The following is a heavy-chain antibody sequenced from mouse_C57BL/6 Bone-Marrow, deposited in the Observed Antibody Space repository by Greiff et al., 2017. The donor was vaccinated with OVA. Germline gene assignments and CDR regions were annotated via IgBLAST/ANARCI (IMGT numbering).Heavy chain of an antibody. CDR2: IDPEDGDT. J-gene: IGHJ1*03. Sequence: EVQLQQSGAELVRPGASVKLSCTASGFNIKDDYMHWVKQRPEQGLEWIGWIDPEDGDTDYASKFQGKATITADTSSNTAYLQLSSLTSEDTAVYYGTMAYYSNNGYFDVGGTGTTVTVSS. V-gene: IGHV14-4*01. CDR3: TMAYYSNNGYFDV. D-gene: IGHD2-5*01. CDR1: GFNIKDDY.